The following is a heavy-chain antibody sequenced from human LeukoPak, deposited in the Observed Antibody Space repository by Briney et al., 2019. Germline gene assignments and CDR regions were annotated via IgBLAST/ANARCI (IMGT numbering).Heavy chain of an antibody. J-gene: IGHJ6*04. V-gene: IGHV3-15*01. CDR1: GLTFSNAW. CDR2: IKSKTDGGTT. D-gene: IGHD3-10*01. Sequence: GGSLRLSCAASGLTFSNAWMSWVRQAPGKGLEWVGRIKSKTDGGTTDYAAPVKGRFTISRDDSKNTLYLQMNSLKTEDTAVYYCTTDWSSITMVRGVMDVWGKGTTVTVSS. CDR3: TTDWSSITMVRGVMDV.